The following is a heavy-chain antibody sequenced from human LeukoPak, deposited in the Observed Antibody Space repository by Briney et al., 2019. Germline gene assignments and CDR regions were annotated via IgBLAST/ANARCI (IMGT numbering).Heavy chain of an antibody. CDR1: GFTFSSYG. D-gene: IGHD2-2*01. Sequence: GGSLRLSCAASGFTFSSYGMHGVRQAPGKGLEWVALIRYDGSNTYYTDSVKGRFTVSRDNSKSTVYLQLNNVRSEDTAFYYCASERGYCGSTTCYLFDYWGQGSLVTVAS. J-gene: IGHJ4*02. V-gene: IGHV3-30*02. CDR3: ASERGYCGSTTCYLFDY. CDR2: IRYDGSNT.